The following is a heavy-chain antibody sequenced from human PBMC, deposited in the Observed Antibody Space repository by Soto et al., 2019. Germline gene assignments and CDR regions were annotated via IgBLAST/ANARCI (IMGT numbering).Heavy chain of an antibody. D-gene: IGHD6-13*01. CDR2: IYYSGDT. Sequence: SETLSLTCNVSGGSISSGGYHWSWIRQHPGKGLEWIVYIYYSGDTYYNPSLKSRVVISVHTSKKQFSLNLSSATAADTAVYYCARLAYSSRGGQFFDYWGQGVLVTVSS. V-gene: IGHV4-31*03. CDR3: ARLAYSSRGGQFFDY. J-gene: IGHJ4*02. CDR1: GGSISSGGYH.